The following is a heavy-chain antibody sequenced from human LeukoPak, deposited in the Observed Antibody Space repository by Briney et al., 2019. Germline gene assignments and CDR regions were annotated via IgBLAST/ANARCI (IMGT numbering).Heavy chain of an antibody. D-gene: IGHD3-22*01. V-gene: IGHV3-21*01. CDR3: AREEESYYYDSSGVALDI. CDR2: ISSSSSYI. J-gene: IGHJ3*02. Sequence: GGSLRLSCAASGFTFSSYSMNWVRQAPGKGLEWVSSISSSSSYIYYADSVKGRFTISRDNAKNSLYLQMNSLRAEDTAVYYCAREEESYYYDSSGVALDIWGQGTMVTVSS. CDR1: GFTFSSYS.